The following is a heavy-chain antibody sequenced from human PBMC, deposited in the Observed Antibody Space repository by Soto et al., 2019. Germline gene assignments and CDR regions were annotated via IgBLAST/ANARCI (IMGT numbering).Heavy chain of an antibody. J-gene: IGHJ6*03. CDR1: GGSFSGYY. Sequence: PSETMSLTCAVYGGSFSGYYWSWIRQTPGKGLEWIGEINHSGSTNYNPSLKSRVTISVDTSKNQFSLKLSSVTAADTAVYYCARVIIRYFDWLSGVKRSEYYYYYYMDVWGKGTTVTVSS. CDR2: INHSGST. CDR3: ARVIIRYFDWLSGVKRSEYYYYYYMDV. V-gene: IGHV4-34*01. D-gene: IGHD3-9*01.